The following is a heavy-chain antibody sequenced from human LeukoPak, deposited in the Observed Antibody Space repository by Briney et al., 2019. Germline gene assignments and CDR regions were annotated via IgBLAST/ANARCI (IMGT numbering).Heavy chain of an antibody. CDR2: ISCSSGSI. V-gene: IGHV3-23*01. J-gene: IGHJ6*02. CDR1: GFTFSSYA. Sequence: GGSLRLSCAASGFTFSSYAMSWVRQAPGKGLEWVSAISCSSGSICYADSVKGRFTISRDNSKNNLYLQMNSLRAEDTAVYYFSKAPPCGYSYYYGMEVGGQGTRVTVSS. CDR3: SKAPPCGYSYYYGMEV. D-gene: IGHD6-25*01.